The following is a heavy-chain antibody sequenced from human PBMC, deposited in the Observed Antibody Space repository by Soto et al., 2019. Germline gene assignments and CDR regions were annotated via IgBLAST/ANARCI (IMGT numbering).Heavy chain of an antibody. J-gene: IGHJ4*02. D-gene: IGHD6-6*01. CDR2: IYYSGST. CDR3: VTVSSSSVIGGFDY. V-gene: IGHV4-39*01. Sequence: SETLSLTCTVSGGSISSSSYYWGWIRQPPGKGLEWIGSIYYSGSTYSNPSLKSLVTISVDTSKNQFSLKLSSVTAADRAVYYCVTVSSSSVIGGFDYWGQGTLVTVSS. CDR1: GGSISSSSYY.